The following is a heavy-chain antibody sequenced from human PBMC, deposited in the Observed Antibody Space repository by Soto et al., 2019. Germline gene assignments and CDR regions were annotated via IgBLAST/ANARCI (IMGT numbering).Heavy chain of an antibody. CDR2: VKSKFDGGTI. CDR3: SADLPDWGAYAFEY. Sequence: EVQLVAAGGGLVEPGGSLRLSCAASGFTFNGAWMNWVRQGPGKGLEWVGRVKSKFDGGTIDYAATVKGRFTISRDDSRNTVYLQMNSLSTEDTAMYYCSADLPDWGAYAFEYWGQGALVTVSS. V-gene: IGHV3-15*07. J-gene: IGHJ4*02. D-gene: IGHD3-16*01. CDR1: GFTFNGAW.